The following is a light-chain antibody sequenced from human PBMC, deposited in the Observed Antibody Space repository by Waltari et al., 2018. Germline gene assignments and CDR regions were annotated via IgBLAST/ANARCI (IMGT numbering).Light chain of an antibody. V-gene: IGLV1-40*01. CDR2: GNS. CDR1: SSNIGAGSD. CDR3: QSYDISLSDASYV. J-gene: IGLJ1*01. Sequence: QPVLTQPPSVSGAPGQRVAISCTGSSSNIGAGSDAPWFHQLPGTAPKPLIYGNSNRPSGVPDRFSGSKSGTSASLAISGLQAEDEADYYCQSYDISLSDASYVFGTGTKVTVL.